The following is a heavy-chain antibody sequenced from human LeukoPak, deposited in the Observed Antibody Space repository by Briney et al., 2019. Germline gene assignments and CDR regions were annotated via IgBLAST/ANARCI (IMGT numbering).Heavy chain of an antibody. D-gene: IGHD5-12*01. CDR1: GYTFTGYY. CDR3: ARGGPGSGYDWDY. V-gene: IGHV1-2*04. CDR2: INPNSGGT. J-gene: IGHJ4*02. Sequence: ASVKVSCKASGYTFTGYYMHWVRQAPGQGLEWMGWINPNSGGTNYAQKFQGWVTMTRDTSISTAYMELSRLRSDDTAVYYCARGGPGSGYDWDYWGQGTLVTVSS.